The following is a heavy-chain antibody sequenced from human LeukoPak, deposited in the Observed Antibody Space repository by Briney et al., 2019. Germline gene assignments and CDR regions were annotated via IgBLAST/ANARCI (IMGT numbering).Heavy chain of an antibody. CDR2: ISTTGNTI. D-gene: IGHD4-11*01. J-gene: IGHJ4*02. Sequence: PGGSLRLSCAASGFMFSDYHMTWIRQAPGKGLEWISYISTTGNTIFYADSVKGRFTVSRDENSLFLQLNSLRVEDTAVYYCAAGYNDFRVEGRYFYSWGQGTLVTVSS. CDR1: GFMFSDYH. V-gene: IGHV3-11*04. CDR3: AAGYNDFRVEGRYFYS.